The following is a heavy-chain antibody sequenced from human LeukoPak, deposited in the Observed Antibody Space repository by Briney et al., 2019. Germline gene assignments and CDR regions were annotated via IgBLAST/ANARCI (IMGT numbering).Heavy chain of an antibody. CDR3: ARVLEDGYKQYYFDY. Sequence: SETLPLTCTVSGGSISSGGYYWSWIRQHPGKGLEWIGYIYHSGSAYYNPSLKSRVTISVDTSKKQFSLRLSSVTAADTAVYYCARVLEDGYKQYYFDYWGQGTLVTVSS. CDR2: IYHSGSA. V-gene: IGHV4-31*03. D-gene: IGHD5-24*01. J-gene: IGHJ4*02. CDR1: GGSISSGGYY.